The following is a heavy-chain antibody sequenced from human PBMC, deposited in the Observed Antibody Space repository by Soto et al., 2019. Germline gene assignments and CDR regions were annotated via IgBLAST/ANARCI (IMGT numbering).Heavy chain of an antibody. J-gene: IGHJ5*02. Sequence: ASGKVSYKAPRDSFTSHYINWVRQAPGQGLEWMGVINPHGGSTAYAQKFKGRVTLTRDTSASTVYMEVSSLTSEDTAMYYCARSSGGNFGIIIEGTNWFAPWGQGTLVTVSS. CDR2: INPHGGST. CDR1: RDSFTSHY. D-gene: IGHD1-26*01. V-gene: IGHV1-46*01. CDR3: ARSSGGNFGIIIEGTNWFAP.